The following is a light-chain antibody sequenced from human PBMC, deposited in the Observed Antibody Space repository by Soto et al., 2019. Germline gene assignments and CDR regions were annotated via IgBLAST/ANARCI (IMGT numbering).Light chain of an antibody. V-gene: IGKV3-20*01. J-gene: IGKJ4*01. CDR1: QTVSSSF. CDR2: GAS. Sequence: EVLLTQSPGTLSLSPGESATLSCRTSQTVSSSFLAWYQQKPGQAPRLLIYGASTRATGIPARFSGSGSGTELTLTIRRLEPEDFAMYYCQQYGHLVTFGGGTKVDIK. CDR3: QQYGHLVT.